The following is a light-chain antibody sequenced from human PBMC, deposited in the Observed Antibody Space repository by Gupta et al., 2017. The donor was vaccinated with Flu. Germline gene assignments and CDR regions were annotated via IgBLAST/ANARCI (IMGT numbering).Light chain of an antibody. CDR3: RSETSSFWV. CDR2: EVS. CDR1: SSDVGGYNY. V-gene: IGLV2-14*01. J-gene: IGLJ3*02. Sequence: SALTLPASVSGSPVPSITISCTGTSSDVGGYNYVSWYQQHPAKDHKLMIYEVSKRPAGVASSFSGSKSGNTASLTIAGRQDEDEADYDCRSETSSFWVFGGGTKLTVL.